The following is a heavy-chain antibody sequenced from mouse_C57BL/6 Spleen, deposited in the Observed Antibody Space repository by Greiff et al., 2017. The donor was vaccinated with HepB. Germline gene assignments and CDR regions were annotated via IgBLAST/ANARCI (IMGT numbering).Heavy chain of an antibody. D-gene: IGHD4-1*01. V-gene: IGHV1-82*01. CDR3: ARRIPLGNYWYFDV. Sequence: VQLQQSGPELVKPGASVKISCKASGYAFSSSWMNWVKQRPGKGLEWIGRIYPGDGDTNYNGKFKGKATLTADKSSSTAYMQLSSLTSEDSAVYFCARRIPLGNYWYFDVWGTGTTVTVSS. CDR1: GYAFSSSW. CDR2: IYPGDGDT. J-gene: IGHJ1*03.